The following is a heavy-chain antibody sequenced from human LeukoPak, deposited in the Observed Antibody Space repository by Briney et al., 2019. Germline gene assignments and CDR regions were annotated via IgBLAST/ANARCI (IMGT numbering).Heavy chain of an antibody. J-gene: IGHJ6*02. CDR1: GFTFSSYG. Sequence: GRSLRLSCAASGFTFSSYGMHWVRQAPGKGLEWVAVIWYDGSNKYYADSVKGRFTISRDNSKNTLYLQMNSLRAEDTAVYYCAKALRSYHDYYYYYGMDVWGQGTTVTVSS. CDR3: AKALRSYHDYYYYYGMDV. V-gene: IGHV3-33*06. CDR2: IWYDGSNK. D-gene: IGHD3-16*01.